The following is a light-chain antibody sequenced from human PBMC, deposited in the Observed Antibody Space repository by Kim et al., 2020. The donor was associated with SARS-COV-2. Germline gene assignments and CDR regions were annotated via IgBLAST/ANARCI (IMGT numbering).Light chain of an antibody. Sequence: QPVLTQSSSASASLGSSVKLTCTLSSGHSSYIIAWHQQQPGKAPRYLMKLEGSGSYNKGSGVPDRFSGSSSGADRYLTISNLQSEDEADYYCETWDSNTPSYWVFGGGTQLTVL. V-gene: IGLV4-60*03. CDR1: SGHSSYI. J-gene: IGLJ3*02. CDR3: ETWDSNTPSYWV. CDR2: LEGSGSY.